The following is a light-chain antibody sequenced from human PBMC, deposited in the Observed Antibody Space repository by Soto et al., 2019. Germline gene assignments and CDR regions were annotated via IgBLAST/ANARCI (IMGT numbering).Light chain of an antibody. V-gene: IGKV3-20*01. CDR2: GAS. CDR3: QQYGNSPRT. J-gene: IGKJ1*01. Sequence: EIVLTQSPGILSLSPGERATLSCRASLSVTSNYLAWYQQKLGQPPSLLIYGASSRATGVPDRFSGSGSETDFTLTISRLEPEDSAVYFCQQYGNSPRTFGQGTKVDIK. CDR1: LSVTSNY.